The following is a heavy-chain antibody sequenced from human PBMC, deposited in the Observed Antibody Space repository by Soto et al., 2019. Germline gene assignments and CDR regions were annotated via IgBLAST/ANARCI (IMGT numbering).Heavy chain of an antibody. J-gene: IGHJ4*02. V-gene: IGHV4-34*01. CDR1: GGSFSGYY. Sequence: QVQLQQWGAGLLKPSETLSLTCAVYGGSFSGYYWSWIRQPPGKGLEWIGEINHSGSTNYNPSLTSRVTITVAAAKTQLSLKLSSVTAADTAVYYCAGRAQTATSTIAFFDYWGQGTLVTVSS. D-gene: IGHD6-25*01. CDR2: INHSGST. CDR3: AGRAQTATSTIAFFDY.